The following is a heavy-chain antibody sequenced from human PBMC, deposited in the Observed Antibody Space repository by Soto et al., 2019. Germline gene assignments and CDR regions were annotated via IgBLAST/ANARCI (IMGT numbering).Heavy chain of an antibody. D-gene: IGHD4-4*01. Sequence: QVQLVESGGGVVQPGRSLRLSCAASGFTFSSYGMHWVRQAPGKGLEWVAVISYDGSNKYYADSVKGRFTISRDNSKNTLYLQMNSLRAEDTAVYYRAKDRGVTTVTTRGMDVWGQGTTVTVSS. CDR2: ISYDGSNK. J-gene: IGHJ6*02. CDR1: GFTFSSYG. V-gene: IGHV3-30*18. CDR3: AKDRGVTTVTTRGMDV.